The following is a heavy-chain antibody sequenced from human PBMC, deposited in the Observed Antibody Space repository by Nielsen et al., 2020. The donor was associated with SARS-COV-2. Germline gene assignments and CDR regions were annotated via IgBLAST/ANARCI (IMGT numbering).Heavy chain of an antibody. CDR1: GFTFSSYW. V-gene: IGHV3-30*18. Sequence: GESLKISCAASGFTFSSYWMSWARQAPGKGLEWVAVISYDGSNKYYADSVKGRFTISRDNSKNTLYLQMNSLRAEDTAVYYCAKDVEWELHNWGQGTLVTVSS. J-gene: IGHJ4*02. CDR3: AKDVEWELHN. CDR2: ISYDGSNK. D-gene: IGHD1-26*01.